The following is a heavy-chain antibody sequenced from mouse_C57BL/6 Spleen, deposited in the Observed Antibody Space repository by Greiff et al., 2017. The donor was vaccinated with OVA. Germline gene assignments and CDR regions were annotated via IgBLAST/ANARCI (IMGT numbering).Heavy chain of an antibody. Sequence: QVQLQQSGPGLVQPSQSLSIPRTVSGFSFTSHGVHWVRPSPGKGLEWLGVIWSGGSTDYNAAFISRRSISKDNSQSQVFFKMNSLQADDTAIYYCARGTTVVALDYWGQGTTLTVSS. J-gene: IGHJ2*01. CDR3: ARGTTVVALDY. CDR1: GFSFTSHG. V-gene: IGHV2-2*01. CDR2: IWSGGST. D-gene: IGHD1-1*01.